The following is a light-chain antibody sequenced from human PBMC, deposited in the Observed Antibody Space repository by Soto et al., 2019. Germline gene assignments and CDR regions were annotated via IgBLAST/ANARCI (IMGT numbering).Light chain of an antibody. J-gene: IGKJ4*01. CDR3: QQRTNGPLT. Sequence: EIVLTQSPVTLSLSPGERATLSCRASQSVTTFLAWYQQKPGQAPRLLIYDASKSATGIPARFSGSGSGTDFTLTISSREPEDFAVYYCQQRTNGPLTFGGGTKVEIK. CDR2: DAS. V-gene: IGKV3-11*01. CDR1: QSVTTF.